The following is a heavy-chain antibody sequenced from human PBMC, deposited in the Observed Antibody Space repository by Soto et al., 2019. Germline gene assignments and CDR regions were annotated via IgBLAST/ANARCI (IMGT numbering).Heavy chain of an antibody. D-gene: IGHD6-6*01. Sequence: GGSLRLSCAASGFTFSSHSMNWVRQAPGEGLEWVSYISSRSSTIFYADSVKGRFTISRDNAKNSLYLQMNSLRAEDTAVYYCARIGYSSWIDYWGQGTLVTVSS. CDR2: ISSRSSTI. V-gene: IGHV3-48*01. CDR3: ARIGYSSWIDY. CDR1: GFTFSSHS. J-gene: IGHJ4*02.